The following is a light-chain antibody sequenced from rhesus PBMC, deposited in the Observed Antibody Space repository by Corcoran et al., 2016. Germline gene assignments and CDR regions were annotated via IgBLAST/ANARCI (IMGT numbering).Light chain of an antibody. CDR1: QGLTNT. J-gene: IGKJ2*01. Sequence: DIQMTQSTSSLAATVGDRVPNTCQASQGLTNTLAWLQEKTWKDPKLLIFKASTLQSGVPSRFRGSGSGTDFTRTISSLQPEDFATYSCQHGYGTPYSFGQGTKVEIK. CDR2: KAS. CDR3: QHGYGTPYS. V-gene: IGKV1-25*01.